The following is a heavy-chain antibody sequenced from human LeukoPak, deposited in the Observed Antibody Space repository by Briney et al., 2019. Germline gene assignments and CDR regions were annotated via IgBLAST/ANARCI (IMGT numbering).Heavy chain of an antibody. CDR2: IYYSGST. CDR1: GGSISSYY. Sequence: SETLSLTCTVSGGSISSYYWRWIRPPPGNGLAWIGYIYYSGSTNYNPSLKSRVTISVDTSKNQFSLKLSSVTAADTVVYYCARLKRCTNGVCHDAIYDYYGMDVWGQGTTVTVSS. CDR3: ARLKRCTNGVCHDAIYDYYGMDV. V-gene: IGHV4-59*08. D-gene: IGHD2-8*01. J-gene: IGHJ6*02.